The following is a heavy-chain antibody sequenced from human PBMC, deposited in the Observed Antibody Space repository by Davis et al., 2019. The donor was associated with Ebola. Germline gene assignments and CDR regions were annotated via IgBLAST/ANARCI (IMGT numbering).Heavy chain of an antibody. CDR3: ARDTPAAGTDY. J-gene: IGHJ4*02. V-gene: IGHV3-7*01. CDR1: GFTFDSYW. CDR2: IKEDGSER. Sequence: GESLKISCAASGFTFDSYWMSWVRQAPGKGLEWVANIKEDGSERYYVDSVKGRFTISRDNAKNSLYVQMNSLRAEDTAVYYCARDTPAAGTDYWGQGTLVTVSS. D-gene: IGHD6-13*01.